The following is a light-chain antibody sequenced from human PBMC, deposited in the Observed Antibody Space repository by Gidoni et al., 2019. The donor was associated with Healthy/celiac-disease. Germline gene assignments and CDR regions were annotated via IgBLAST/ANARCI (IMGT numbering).Light chain of an antibody. V-gene: IGKV3-11*01. J-gene: IGKJ2*01. CDR3: QQRSNWPPL. Sequence: ELVLTQSPATLSLSPGERATLPCRASQSVSSYLAWYQQKPGQAPRLLIYDASNRATGIPARFSGSGSGTDFTLTISSLEPEDFAVYYCQQRSNWPPLFGQGTKLEIK. CDR2: DAS. CDR1: QSVSSY.